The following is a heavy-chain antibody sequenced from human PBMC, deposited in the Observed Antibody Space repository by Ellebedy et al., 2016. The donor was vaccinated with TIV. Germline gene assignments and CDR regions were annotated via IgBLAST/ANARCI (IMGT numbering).Heavy chain of an antibody. CDR2: ISYDGSKK. D-gene: IGHD1-26*01. J-gene: IGHJ4*02. Sequence: GGSLRLSCAASGFTFISYGMHWVRQAPGKGLEWVAVISYDGSKKYYADSVKGRFTISRDNSKNTLYLQMNSLRAEDTAVYYCAKGWDSGSYGLDYWGQGTLVTVSS. CDR3: AKGWDSGSYGLDY. V-gene: IGHV3-30*18. CDR1: GFTFISYG.